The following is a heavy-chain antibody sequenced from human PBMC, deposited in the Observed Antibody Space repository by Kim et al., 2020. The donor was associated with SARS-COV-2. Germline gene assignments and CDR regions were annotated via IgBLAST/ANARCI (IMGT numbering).Heavy chain of an antibody. CDR3: AKPYYGDYPHDYYYGMDV. D-gene: IGHD4-17*01. V-gene: IGHV4-39*01. J-gene: IGHJ6*02. Sequence: KSRVTISVDTSTNQFSLKLSSVTAADTAVYYCAKPYYGDYPHDYYYGMDVWGQGTTVTVSS.